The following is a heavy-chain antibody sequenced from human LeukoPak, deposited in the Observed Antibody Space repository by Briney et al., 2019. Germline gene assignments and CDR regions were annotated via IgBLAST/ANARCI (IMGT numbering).Heavy chain of an antibody. J-gene: IGHJ3*02. D-gene: IGHD3-9*01. V-gene: IGHV1-8*02. CDR3: ATGRYGDDAFDI. Sequence: ASVKVSCKASGYTFTGYYMHWVRQAPGQGLEWMGWINPNSGNTGYAQKFQGRVTMTRNTSISTAYMELSSLRSEDTAVYYCATGRYGDDAFDIWGQGTMVTVSS. CDR2: INPNSGNT. CDR1: GYTFTGYY.